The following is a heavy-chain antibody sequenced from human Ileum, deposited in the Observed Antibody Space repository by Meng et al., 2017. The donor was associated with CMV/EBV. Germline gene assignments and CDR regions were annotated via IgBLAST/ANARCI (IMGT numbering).Heavy chain of an antibody. CDR2: INPSGTIT. Sequence: ASVKVSCKASGYTFTNHYAHWVRQAPGQGLEWMGLINPSGTITRYVQKFQGRLTMTRDTSTSTVYMELSSLTSDDTAVYYCAFEYGGSYFFDYWGQGTLVTVSS. D-gene: IGHD6-6*01. V-gene: IGHV1-46*01. CDR1: GYTFTNHY. J-gene: IGHJ4*02. CDR3: AFEYGGSYFFDY.